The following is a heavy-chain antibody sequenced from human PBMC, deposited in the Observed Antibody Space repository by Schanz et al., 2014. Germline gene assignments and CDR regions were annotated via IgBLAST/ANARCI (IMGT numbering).Heavy chain of an antibody. CDR2: IYYSGST. CDR1: GGSISSSNYY. V-gene: IGHV4-39*01. Sequence: QLQLQESGPGLVKPSETLSLTCTVSGGSISSSNYYWGWIRQPPGKGLEWIESIYYSGSTYYNPSFKSRFTTSVDTSKSQFSLKLSSVTAADTAVYYCARGNNVDYGDAVFNYDYSDMDVWGKGTTGTVSS. J-gene: IGHJ6*03. CDR3: ARGNNVDYGDAVFNYDYSDMDV. D-gene: IGHD4-17*01.